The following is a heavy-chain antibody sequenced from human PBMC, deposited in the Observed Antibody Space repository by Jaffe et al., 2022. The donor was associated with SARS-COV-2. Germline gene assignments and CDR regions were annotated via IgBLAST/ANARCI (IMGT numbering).Heavy chain of an antibody. CDR2: IFYSGST. V-gene: IGHV4-59*01. D-gene: IGHD3-22*01. Sequence: QVQLQESGPGLVKPSETLSLTCTVSGGSLTNYYWSWIRQSPGKGLEWIGCIFYSGSTIYNPSLRSRVSFSVDTSKNQLSLKLNSVTAADSAVYYCARDTMIVGRGWNTDLWGRGTLVTVSS. CDR1: GGSLTNYY. J-gene: IGHJ2*01. CDR3: ARDTMIVGRGWNTDL.